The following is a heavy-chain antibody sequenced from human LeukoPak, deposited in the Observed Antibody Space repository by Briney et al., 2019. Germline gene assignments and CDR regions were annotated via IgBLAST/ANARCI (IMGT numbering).Heavy chain of an antibody. CDR3: ARDSLITGTTAEGYYYYGMDV. J-gene: IGHJ6*02. D-gene: IGHD1-7*01. Sequence: GASVKVSCKASGYTFTSYGISWVRQAPGQGLEWMGWISAYNGNTNYAQKLQGRVTMTTDTSTSTAYMELRSLRSDDTAVYYCARDSLITGTTAEGYYYYGMDVWGQGTTVTVSS. CDR2: ISAYNGNT. V-gene: IGHV1-18*01. CDR1: GYTFTSYG.